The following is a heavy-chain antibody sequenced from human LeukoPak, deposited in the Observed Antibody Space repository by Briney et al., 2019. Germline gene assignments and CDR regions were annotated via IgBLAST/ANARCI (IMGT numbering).Heavy chain of an antibody. CDR2: IYYSGST. V-gene: IGHV4-39*01. CDR1: GGSISSGSYY. J-gene: IGHJ4*02. Sequence: PSETLSLTCTVSGGSISSGSYYWGWIRQPPGKGLEWIGNIYYSGSTSYNPSLKSRVTISVDTSKNQFSLKLSSVTAADTAVYYSARLASGSYGPLTPFDYWGQGTLVTVSS. CDR3: ARLASGSYGPLTPFDY. D-gene: IGHD1-26*01.